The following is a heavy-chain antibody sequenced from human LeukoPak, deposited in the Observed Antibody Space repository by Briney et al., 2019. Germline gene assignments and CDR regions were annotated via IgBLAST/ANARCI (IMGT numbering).Heavy chain of an antibody. CDR3: AKDANYYDSSGFFIPFDC. CDR1: GLAFSRFA. D-gene: IGHD3-22*01. Sequence: GGSLSLSCSVSGLAFSRFAMTCGCHLQGKGMDWDSTISGNGHQTYYGDSVKGRFSVSRDNSKNILYLQMDSLRADDSALYYCAKDANYYDSSGFFIPFDCWGQGTLVTVSS. CDR2: ISGNGHQT. V-gene: IGHV3-23*01. J-gene: IGHJ4*02.